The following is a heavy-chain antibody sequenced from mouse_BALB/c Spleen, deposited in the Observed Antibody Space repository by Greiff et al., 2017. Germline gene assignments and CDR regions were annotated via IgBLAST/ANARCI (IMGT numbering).Heavy chain of an antibody. D-gene: IGHD2-4*01. CDR1: GFTFTDYY. J-gene: IGHJ3*01. Sequence: EVKVVESGGGLVQPGGSLRLSCATSGFTFTDYYMSWVRQPPGKALEWLGFIRNKANGYTTEYSASVKGRFTISRDNSQSILYLQMNTLRAEDSATYYCARGMITTSAWFAYWGQGTLVTVSA. CDR3: ARGMITTSAWFAY. CDR2: IRNKANGYTT. V-gene: IGHV7-3*02.